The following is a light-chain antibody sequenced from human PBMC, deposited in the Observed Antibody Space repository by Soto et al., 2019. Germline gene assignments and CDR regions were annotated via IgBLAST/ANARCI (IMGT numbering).Light chain of an antibody. Sequence: EIVLTQSPGTLSLSPGERATLSCRASQSVSSNYLAWYQQKPGQAPRLLIYGASSRATGITDRFSGSGSGTDCTLTISRLEPEDFAVYYCQQYGSSPRKFGQGTKVELK. V-gene: IGKV3-20*01. CDR1: QSVSSNY. CDR3: QQYGSSPRK. CDR2: GAS. J-gene: IGKJ1*01.